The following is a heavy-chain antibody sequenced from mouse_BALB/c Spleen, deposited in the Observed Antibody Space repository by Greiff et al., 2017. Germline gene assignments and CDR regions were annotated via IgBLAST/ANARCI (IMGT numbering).Heavy chain of an antibody. V-gene: IGHV5-17*02. J-gene: IGHJ2*01. CDR1: GFTFSSFG. CDR2: ISSGSSTI. D-gene: IGHD6-1*01. Sequence: EVKLVESGGGLVQPGGSRKLSCAASGFTFSSFGMHWVRQAPEKGLEWVAYISSGSSTIYYADTVKGRFTISRDNPKNTLFLQMTSLRSEDTAMYYCARSPLGFYFDYWGQGTTLTVSS. CDR3: ARSPLGFYFDY.